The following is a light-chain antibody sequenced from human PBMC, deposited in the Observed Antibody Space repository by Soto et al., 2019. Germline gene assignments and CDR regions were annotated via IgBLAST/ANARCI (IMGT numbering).Light chain of an antibody. J-gene: IGKJ5*01. CDR1: QSVSSSY. CDR3: HT. CDR2: GAS. V-gene: IGKV3-20*01. Sequence: IVLTQSPGPLSLSTGERATLSCRASQSVSSSYLAWYQQKPGQAPRLLIYGASTRATGIPARFSGSGSGTEFTLTISSLQPEDVASYYCHTFGQGTRLEIK.